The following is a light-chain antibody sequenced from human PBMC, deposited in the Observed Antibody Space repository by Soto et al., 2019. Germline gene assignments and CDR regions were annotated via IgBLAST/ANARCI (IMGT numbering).Light chain of an antibody. Sequence: QSALTQPASVSGSPGQSITISCTGTSSDIGHYDYVSWYQQHPGKAPKLMIYHVTYRPSGVSNRYSGSQSGNSASLTISGLQADDEAEYYCCSLTTSHTYVFGSGTKLTVL. CDR3: CSLTTSHTYV. V-gene: IGLV2-14*03. CDR1: SSDIGHYDY. CDR2: HVT. J-gene: IGLJ1*01.